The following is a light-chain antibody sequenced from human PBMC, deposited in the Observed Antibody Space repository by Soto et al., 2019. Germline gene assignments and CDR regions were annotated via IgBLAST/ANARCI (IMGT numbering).Light chain of an antibody. V-gene: IGKV3-20*01. CDR2: GAS. J-gene: IGKJ3*01. Sequence: EIVLTQSPGTLSVSPGERVTLSCRASQSVGSSYLAWYQQRHGQAPRLLIFGASYRATGSPDRFSGSGSGTDFALTISRLEPEDFAVYDCQKYSSAHPEFTFGPGTKVDSK. CDR3: QKYSSAHPEFT. CDR1: QSVGSSY.